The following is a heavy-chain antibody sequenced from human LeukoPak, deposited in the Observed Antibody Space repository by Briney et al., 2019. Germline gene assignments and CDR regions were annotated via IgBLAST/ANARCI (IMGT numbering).Heavy chain of an antibody. CDR2: IIPIFGTA. D-gene: IGHD1-1*01. CDR1: GYTFTGYY. V-gene: IGHV1-69*06. CDR3: ARDTFWTGTTRAFDY. Sequence: ASVKVSCKASGYTFTGYYMHWVRQAPGQGLEWMGGIIPIFGTANYAQKFQGRVTITADKSTSTAYMELSSLRSEDTAVYYCARDTFWTGTTRAFDYWGQGTLVTVSS. J-gene: IGHJ4*02.